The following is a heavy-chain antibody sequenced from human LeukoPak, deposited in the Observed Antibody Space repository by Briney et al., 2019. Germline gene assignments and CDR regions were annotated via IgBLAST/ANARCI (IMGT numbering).Heavy chain of an antibody. CDR1: GGTFSSHA. CDR3: ARGRGSRTGSDGDYLDY. Sequence: ASVKVSCKASGGTFSSHAINWVRQAPGQGLEWMGRIIPILGLRNYAQKFQGRVTISADKSTSTAYMDVTSLRSEDTAVYYCARGRGSRTGSDGDYLDYWGQGTLVTVSS. V-gene: IGHV1-69*04. J-gene: IGHJ4*02. CDR2: IIPILGLR. D-gene: IGHD1-1*01.